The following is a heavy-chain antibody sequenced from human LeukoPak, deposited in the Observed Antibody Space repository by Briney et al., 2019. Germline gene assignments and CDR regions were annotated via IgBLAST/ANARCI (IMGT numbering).Heavy chain of an antibody. CDR2: ISGSGGST. CDR1: GFTFSGYA. D-gene: IGHD2-15*01. CDR3: AKAKKCCSGGSCYYFDY. J-gene: IGHJ4*02. V-gene: IGHV3-23*01. Sequence: GGSLRLSCAASGFTFSGYAMSWVRQAPGKGLEWVSAISGSGGSTYYADSVKGRFTISRDNSKNTLYLQMNSLRAEDTAVYYCAKAKKCCSGGSCYYFDYWGQGTLVTVSS.